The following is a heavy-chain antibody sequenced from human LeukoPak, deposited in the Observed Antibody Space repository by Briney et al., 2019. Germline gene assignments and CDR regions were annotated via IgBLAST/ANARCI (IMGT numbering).Heavy chain of an antibody. CDR1: GYTFTSYG. V-gene: IGHV1-18*01. D-gene: IGHD3-10*01. Sequence: ASVKVSCKASGYTFTSYGISWVRQAPGQGLEWMGWISAYNGNTNYAQKLQGRVTMTTDTSTSTAYMELRSLRSDDTAVYYCARSGSFRVTMVRGVTGALDYWGQGTLVTVSS. CDR2: ISAYNGNT. CDR3: ARSGSFRVTMVRGVTGALDY. J-gene: IGHJ4*02.